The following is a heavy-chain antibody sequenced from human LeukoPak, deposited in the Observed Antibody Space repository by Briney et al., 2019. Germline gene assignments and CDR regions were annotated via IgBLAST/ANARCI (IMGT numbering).Heavy chain of an antibody. V-gene: IGHV3-20*04. CDR1: GFTFDDYG. CDR3: ATFSSSHYYYMDV. J-gene: IGHJ6*03. CDR2: INWNGGST. D-gene: IGHD2-2*01. Sequence: GGSLRLSCAASGFTFDDYGMSWVRQAPGKGLEWVSGINWNGGSTGYADSVKGRFTISRDNAKNPLYLQMNSLRAEDTALYYCATFSSSHYYYMDVWGKGTTVTVSS.